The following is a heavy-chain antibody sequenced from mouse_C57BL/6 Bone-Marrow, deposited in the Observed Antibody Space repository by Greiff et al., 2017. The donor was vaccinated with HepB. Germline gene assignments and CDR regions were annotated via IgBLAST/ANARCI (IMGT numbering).Heavy chain of an antibody. Sequence: EVHLVESGGGLVKPGGSLKLSCAASGFTFSSYAMSWVRQTPEKRLEWVATISDGGSYTYYPDNVKGRFTISRDNAKNNLYLQMSHLKSEDTAMYYCARDLYYYGSPYYFDYWGQGTTLTVSS. V-gene: IGHV5-4*01. CDR2: ISDGGSYT. J-gene: IGHJ2*01. CDR3: ARDLYYYGSPYYFDY. D-gene: IGHD1-1*01. CDR1: GFTFSSYA.